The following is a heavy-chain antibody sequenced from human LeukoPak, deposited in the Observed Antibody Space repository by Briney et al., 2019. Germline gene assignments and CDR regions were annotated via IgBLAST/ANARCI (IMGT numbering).Heavy chain of an antibody. V-gene: IGHV4-31*03. CDR2: IYYSGST. J-gene: IGHJ6*02. Sequence: PSQTLSLTCTVSGGSISSGGYYWSWLRQHPGTGLEWIGYIYYSGSTYYNPSLKSRVTISVDTSKNQFSLKLSSVTAADTAVYYCARGREMATISIPSPHGMDVWGQGTTVTVSS. D-gene: IGHD5-24*01. CDR1: GGSISSGGYY. CDR3: ARGREMATISIPSPHGMDV.